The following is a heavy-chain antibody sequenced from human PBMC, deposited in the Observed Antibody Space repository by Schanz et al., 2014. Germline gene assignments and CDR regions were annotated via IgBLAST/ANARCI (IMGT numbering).Heavy chain of an antibody. CDR2: ISSSGTTI. J-gene: IGHJ6*02. CDR3: AKARRKSNCSGGRCFHYSYYGMDV. D-gene: IGHD2-15*01. CDR1: GFDFNSYS. V-gene: IGHV3-48*01. Sequence: EVRLVESGGGLVQPGGSLRLSCEASGFDFNSYSMNWVRQAPGKGLEWVSYISSSGTTIYYADSVKGRFTISRDNAKNSLFLQMNSLRAEDTAVYYCAKARRKSNCSGGRCFHYSYYGMDVWGQGTTVTVSS.